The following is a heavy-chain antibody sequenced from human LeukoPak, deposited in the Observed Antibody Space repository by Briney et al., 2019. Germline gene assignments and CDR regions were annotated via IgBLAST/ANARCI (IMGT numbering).Heavy chain of an antibody. D-gene: IGHD2-15*01. CDR1: GFTVTTNY. V-gene: IGHV3-23*01. Sequence: PGGSLRLSCAASGFTVTTNYMSWVRQAPGKGLEWVSVISASGGTTYYADSVKGHFTISRDNSKNTLYLQMNSLSAEDTAVYYCAKNGDRGAYCSGGTCYPYYYYYMDVWGKGTTVTISS. CDR2: ISASGGTT. J-gene: IGHJ6*03. CDR3: AKNGDRGAYCSGGTCYPYYYYYMDV.